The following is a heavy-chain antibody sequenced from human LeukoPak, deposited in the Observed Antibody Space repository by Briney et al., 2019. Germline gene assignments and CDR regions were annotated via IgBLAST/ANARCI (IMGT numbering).Heavy chain of an antibody. D-gene: IGHD3-3*01. CDR1: GFTFSSYG. CDR3: AKAEDFWGGYRGIDAFDI. J-gene: IGHJ3*02. Sequence: GGSLRLSCAASGFTFSSYGMHWVRQAPGKGLEWVAFIRYDGGNKYYADSVKGRFTISRDNSKNTLYLQMNSLRAEDTAVYYCAKAEDFWGGYRGIDAFDIWGQGTMVTVSS. CDR2: IRYDGGNK. V-gene: IGHV3-30*02.